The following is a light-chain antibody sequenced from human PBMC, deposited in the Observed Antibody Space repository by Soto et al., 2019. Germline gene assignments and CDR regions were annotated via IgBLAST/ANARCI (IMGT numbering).Light chain of an antibody. CDR1: QTVGRS. CDR3: HQSGNSPPFT. CDR2: GTS. J-gene: IGKJ3*01. Sequence: EIVLTQSPATLSLSPGERATLSCRASQTVGRSLAWYQQKPGQAPRLLIYGTSSRATGIPDRFSGSGSGTDFTLTISRLEPEDFAVYYCHQSGNSPPFTFGPGTKVDI. V-gene: IGKV3-20*01.